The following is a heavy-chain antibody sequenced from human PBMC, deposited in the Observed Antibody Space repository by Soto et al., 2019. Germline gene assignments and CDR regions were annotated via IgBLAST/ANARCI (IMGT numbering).Heavy chain of an antibody. V-gene: IGHV5-10-1*04. D-gene: IGHD6-19*01. Sequence: PGESLKISCQASGYSFTTYWISWVRQMPGKGLECMGRIDPADSYTGYSPSFQGQVTMSVDKSISTAYLEWSSLKASDTAMYYCPRSGSDWYYNMDVWGQGTTVTVSS. CDR1: GYSFTTYW. J-gene: IGHJ6*02. CDR2: IDPADSYT. CDR3: PRSGSDWYYNMDV.